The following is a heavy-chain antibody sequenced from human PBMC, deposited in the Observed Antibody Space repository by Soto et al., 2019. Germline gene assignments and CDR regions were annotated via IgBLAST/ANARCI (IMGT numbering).Heavy chain of an antibody. CDR3: AREDVDGKGVVRVDY. CDR1: GGSFSDYY. CDR2: INHSGST. Sequence: SETLSPTCAVYGGSFSDYYWSWIRQPPGKGLERIGEINHSGSTNYNPSLKSRVTISVDTSKNQFSLKLSSVTAAVRAVYYCAREDVDGKGVVRVDYWGQGRRVTVAS. D-gene: IGHD2-21*01. J-gene: IGHJ4*02. V-gene: IGHV4-34*01.